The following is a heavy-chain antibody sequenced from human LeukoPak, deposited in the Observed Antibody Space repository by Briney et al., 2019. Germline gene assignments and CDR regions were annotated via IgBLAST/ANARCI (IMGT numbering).Heavy chain of an antibody. D-gene: IGHD3-22*01. CDR2: IYYSGST. CDR3: ARHPGGYHTFDY. V-gene: IGHV4-39*01. CDR1: GGSISSSSYY. Sequence: PSETLSLTCTVSGGSISSSSYYWGWIRQPPGKGLEWIGSIYYSGSTYYNPSLKSRVTISVDTSKNQFSLKLSFVTAADTAVYYCARHPGGYHTFDYWGQGTLVTVSS. J-gene: IGHJ4*02.